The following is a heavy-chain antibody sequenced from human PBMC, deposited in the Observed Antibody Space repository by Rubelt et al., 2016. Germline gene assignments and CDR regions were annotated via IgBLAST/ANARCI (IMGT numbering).Heavy chain of an antibody. J-gene: IGHJ2*01. V-gene: IGHV3-23*04. CDR3: ARDSPNPYWYFDL. CDR1: GFSFSTYA. Sequence: DVQLVQSGGGLVQPGGSLRLSCAASGFSFSTYAMHWVRQAPGKGLEWVSVIYGSAARYGDADKTYYADSVKGRFTISRDTSRDTLYLQMESLRAEDTAVYYCARDSPNPYWYFDLWGRGTLVTVSS. CDR2: IYGSAARYGDADKT.